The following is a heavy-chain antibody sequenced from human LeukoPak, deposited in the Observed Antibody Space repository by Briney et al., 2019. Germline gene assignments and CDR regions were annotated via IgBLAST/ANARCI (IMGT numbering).Heavy chain of an antibody. J-gene: IGHJ4*02. CDR3: ARTVVPAAPFDY. V-gene: IGHV1-69*01. D-gene: IGHD2-2*01. Sequence: SVKVSCKASGGTFISYAISWVRQAPGQGREWRGGINPIFSTADYAQKFQGRVTITADESTSTAYMELSSLRSEDTAVYYCARTVVPAAPFDYWGQGTLVTVSS. CDR2: INPIFSTA. CDR1: GGTFISYA.